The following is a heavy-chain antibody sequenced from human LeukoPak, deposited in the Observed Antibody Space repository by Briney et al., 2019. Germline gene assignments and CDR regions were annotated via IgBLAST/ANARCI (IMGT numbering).Heavy chain of an antibody. J-gene: IGHJ3*02. CDR3: ATASGSPLWDAFDI. D-gene: IGHD1-26*01. Sequence: ASVKVSCKVSGYTLTELSMHWVRQAPGKGLEWMGGFDPEDGETIYAQKFQGRVTMTEDTSTDTAYMELSSLGSEDTAVYYCATASGSPLWDAFDIWGQGTMVTVSS. CDR2: FDPEDGET. V-gene: IGHV1-24*01. CDR1: GYTLTELS.